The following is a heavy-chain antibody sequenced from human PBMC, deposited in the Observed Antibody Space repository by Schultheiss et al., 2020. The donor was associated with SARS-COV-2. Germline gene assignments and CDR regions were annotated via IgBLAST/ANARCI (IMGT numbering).Heavy chain of an antibody. V-gene: IGHV4-61*08. CDR2: IYNSGSS. Sequence: SETLSLTCTVSGGSISSGGYYWSWIRQPPGKGLEWIGYIYNSGSSNYNPSLKSRVTISVDTSKNQFSLKLSSVTAADTAVYYCARDRSGGGYGTDYGMDVWGQGTTVTVSS. J-gene: IGHJ6*02. D-gene: IGHD5-18*01. CDR1: GGSISSGGYY. CDR3: ARDRSGGGYGTDYGMDV.